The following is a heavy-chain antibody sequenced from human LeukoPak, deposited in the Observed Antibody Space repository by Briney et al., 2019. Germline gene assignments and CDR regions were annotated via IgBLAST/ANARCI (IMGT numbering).Heavy chain of an antibody. CDR3: ARGVRIFGVVTWDY. Sequence: ASVKVSCKASGYTFTSYGISWVRQAPGQGLEWMGWISAYNGNTNYAQKLQGRVTMTRDTSISTAYMELSRLRSDDTAVYYCARGVRIFGVVTWDYWGQGTLVTVSS. D-gene: IGHD3-3*01. J-gene: IGHJ4*02. CDR2: ISAYNGNT. V-gene: IGHV1-18*01. CDR1: GYTFTSYG.